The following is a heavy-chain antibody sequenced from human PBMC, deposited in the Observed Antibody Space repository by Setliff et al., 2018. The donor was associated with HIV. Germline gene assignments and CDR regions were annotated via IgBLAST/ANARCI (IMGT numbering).Heavy chain of an antibody. CDR3: ARGAYRRRDGGTYFYQFDF. D-gene: IGHD1-26*01. CDR2: IIPIVDIA. CDR1: GYRFNTYG. V-gene: IGHV1-69*10. J-gene: IGHJ4*02. Sequence: SVKVSCKASGYRFNTYGISWVRQAPGQGLEWMGGIIPIVDIAKYAQKFQDRVTITADKSTSTAFIELSSLRSEDTAVYYCARGAYRRRDGGTYFYQFDFWGRGTLVTVSS.